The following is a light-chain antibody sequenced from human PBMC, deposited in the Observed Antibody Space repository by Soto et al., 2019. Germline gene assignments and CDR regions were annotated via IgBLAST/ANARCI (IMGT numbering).Light chain of an antibody. J-gene: IGKJ3*01. Sequence: DIQLTQSPSFLSASVGDRVTITCRASQGISSYLAWYQQKPGKAPKLLIFAASTLQNGVPSRFSGSGSGTEFPLTISSLQPEAFATYYCLHLNSYSPDTFGPGTKVDIK. CDR2: AAS. CDR1: QGISSY. CDR3: LHLNSYSPDT. V-gene: IGKV1-9*01.